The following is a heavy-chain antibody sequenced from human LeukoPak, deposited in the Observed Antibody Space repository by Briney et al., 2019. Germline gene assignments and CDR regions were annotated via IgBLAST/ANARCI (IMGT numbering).Heavy chain of an antibody. D-gene: IGHD6-19*01. Sequence: GGSLRLSCAASGFTFSNYGMHWVRQAPGKGLEWVAFIRYDGSNKYYADSVKGRLTIARDNSKTTLYLQMNSLRAEDTAVYYCAKGYSSGWYYSDPWGQGTLVTVSS. CDR2: IRYDGSNK. J-gene: IGHJ5*02. CDR3: AKGYSSGWYYSDP. CDR1: GFTFSNYG. V-gene: IGHV3-30*02.